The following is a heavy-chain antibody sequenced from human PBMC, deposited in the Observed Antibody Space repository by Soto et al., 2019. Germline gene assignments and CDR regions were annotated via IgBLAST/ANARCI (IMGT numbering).Heavy chain of an antibody. D-gene: IGHD6-19*01. CDR3: ARDDDHGIAVDGTLDY. CDR2: IIPILGIA. V-gene: IGHV1-69*08. Sequence: QVQLVQSGAEVKKPGSSVKVSCKASGGTFSSYTISWVRQAPGQGLEWMGRIIPILGIANYAQKFQGRVTITADKSTSTAYMELSSLRSEDTAMYYCARDDDHGIAVDGTLDYWGQGTLVTVSS. CDR1: GGTFSSYT. J-gene: IGHJ4*02.